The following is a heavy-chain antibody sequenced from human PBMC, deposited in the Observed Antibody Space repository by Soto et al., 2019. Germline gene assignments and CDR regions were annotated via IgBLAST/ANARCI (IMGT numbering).Heavy chain of an antibody. D-gene: IGHD2-2*01. CDR3: ARGRYCSSTSCYRGYYYYMDV. CDR2: INHSGST. V-gene: IGHV4-34*01. CDR1: GGSFSGYY. Sequence: SETLSLTCAVYGGSFSGYYWSWIRQPPGKGLEWIGEINHSGSTNYNPSLKSRVTISVDTSKNQFSLKLSSVTAADTAVYYCARGRYCSSTSCYRGYYYYMDVWGKGTTVTVSS. J-gene: IGHJ6*03.